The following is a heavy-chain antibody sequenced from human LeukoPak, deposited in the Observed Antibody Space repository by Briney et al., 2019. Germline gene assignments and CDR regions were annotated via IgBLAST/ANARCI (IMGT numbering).Heavy chain of an antibody. CDR3: ARRIQGMAPYYFDY. V-gene: IGHV3-74*01. CDR1: GFTFSSYW. D-gene: IGHD5-24*01. Sequence: QPGGSLRLSCTASGFTFSSYWMHWVRQAPGKGLVWVSRINSDEGSTSYADSVKGRFTISRDNAKNTLYLQMNSLRAEDTAVYYCARRIQGMAPYYFDYWGQGTLVTVSS. J-gene: IGHJ4*02. CDR2: INSDEGST.